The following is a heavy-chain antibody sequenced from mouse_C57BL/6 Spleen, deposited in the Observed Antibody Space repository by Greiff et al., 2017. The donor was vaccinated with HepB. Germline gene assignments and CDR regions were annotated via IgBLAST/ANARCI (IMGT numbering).Heavy chain of an antibody. CDR2: INPNYGTT. D-gene: IGHD1-1*01. CDR3: ARADYYGSSYDAMDY. J-gene: IGHJ4*01. CDR1: GYSFTDYN. Sequence: EVQVVESGPELVKPGASVKISCKASGYSFTDYNMNWVKQSNGKSLEWIGVINPNYGTTSYNQKFKGKATLTVDQSSSTAYMQLNSLTSEDSAVYYCARADYYGSSYDAMDYWGQGTSVTVSS. V-gene: IGHV1-39*01.